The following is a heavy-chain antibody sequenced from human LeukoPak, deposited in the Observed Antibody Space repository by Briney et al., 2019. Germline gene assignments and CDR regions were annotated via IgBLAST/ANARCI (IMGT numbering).Heavy chain of an antibody. Sequence: SETLSLTCTVSGGSISSGSYYWSWIRQPAGKGLEWIGRIYTSGSTNYNPSLKSRVTISVDTSKNQFSLKLSSVTAADPAVYYCARLYSSSWYTDYWGQGTLVTVSS. D-gene: IGHD6-13*01. CDR2: IYTSGST. V-gene: IGHV4-61*02. CDR3: ARLYSSSWYTDY. CDR1: GGSISSGSYY. J-gene: IGHJ4*02.